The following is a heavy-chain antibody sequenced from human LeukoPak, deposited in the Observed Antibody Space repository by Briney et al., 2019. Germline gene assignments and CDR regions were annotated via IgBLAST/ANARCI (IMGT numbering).Heavy chain of an antibody. Sequence: TSQTLSLTCTVSGGSISSGSYYWSWIRQPAGKGLEWIGRIYTSGSTNYNPSLKSRVTISVDTSKNQFSLKLSPVTAADTAVYYCATSYSTYYYDSSGYYYVGWGQGTLVTVSS. D-gene: IGHD3-22*01. CDR3: ATSYSTYYYDSSGYYYVG. V-gene: IGHV4-61*02. CDR2: IYTSGST. J-gene: IGHJ4*02. CDR1: GGSISSGSYY.